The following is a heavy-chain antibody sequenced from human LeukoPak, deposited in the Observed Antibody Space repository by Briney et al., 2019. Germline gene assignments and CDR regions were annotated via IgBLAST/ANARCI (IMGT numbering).Heavy chain of an antibody. J-gene: IGHJ4*02. D-gene: IGHD3-10*01. Sequence: PSETLSLTCTVSGGSISSYYWSWIRQPPGKGLEWIGYIYYSGSTNYNPSLKSRVTISVDTSKNQFSLKLSSVTAADTAVYYCARDPSGGDYWGQGTLVTVSS. V-gene: IGHV4-59*01. CDR2: IYYSGST. CDR1: GGSISSYY. CDR3: ARDPSGGDY.